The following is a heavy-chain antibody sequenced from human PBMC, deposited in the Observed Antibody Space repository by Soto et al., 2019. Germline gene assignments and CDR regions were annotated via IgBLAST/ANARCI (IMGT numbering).Heavy chain of an antibody. CDR1: GGTFSSYA. Sequence: RASVKVSCKASGGTFSSYAISWVRQAPGQGLEWMGGIIPIFGTANYAQKFQGRVTITADKSTSTAYMELSSLRSEDTAVYYCASIAAAGLNWFDPWGQGTLVTVSS. D-gene: IGHD6-13*01. CDR2: IIPIFGTA. CDR3: ASIAAAGLNWFDP. V-gene: IGHV1-69*06. J-gene: IGHJ5*02.